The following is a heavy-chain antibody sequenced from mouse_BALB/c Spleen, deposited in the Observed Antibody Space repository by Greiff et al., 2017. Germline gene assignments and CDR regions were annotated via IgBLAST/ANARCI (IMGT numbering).Heavy chain of an antibody. D-gene: IGHD1-1*01. CDR2: IYPGDGDT. CDR3: ARAYFYDSRSLYYAMDY. Sequence: VQLQQSGPELVKPGASVKISCKASGYAFSSSWMNWVKQRPGQGLEWIGRIYPGDGDTNYNGKFKGKATLTADKSSSTAYMQLSSLTSVDTAVYCCARAYFYDSRSLYYAMDYWGQGTSVTVSS. V-gene: IGHV1-82*01. J-gene: IGHJ4*01. CDR1: GYAFSSSW.